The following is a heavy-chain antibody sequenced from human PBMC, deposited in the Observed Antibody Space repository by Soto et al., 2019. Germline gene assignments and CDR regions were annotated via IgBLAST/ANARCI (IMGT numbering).Heavy chain of an antibody. Sequence: GAPGKVSCKASWYTLTSYGISWGRQAPGQRLEWMGWINPNSGGTNYAQKFQGWVTMTRDTSISTAYMELSRLRSDDTAVYYCARDYYDILTGYLGAYNWFDPWGQGTLVTVSS. J-gene: IGHJ5*02. CDR2: INPNSGGT. CDR3: ARDYYDILTGYLGAYNWFDP. V-gene: IGHV1-2*04. D-gene: IGHD3-9*01. CDR1: WYTLTSYG.